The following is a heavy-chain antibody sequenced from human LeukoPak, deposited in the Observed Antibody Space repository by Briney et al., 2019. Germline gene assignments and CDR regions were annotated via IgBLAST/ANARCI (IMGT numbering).Heavy chain of an antibody. V-gene: IGHV3-30*18. D-gene: IGHD6-19*01. CDR1: GFIFNTYG. CDR2: VSYDGNSK. CDR3: AKLIAVAGTGH. J-gene: IGHJ4*02. Sequence: GTSLRLSCAASGFIFNTYGVHWVRLAPGKGLEWVAVVSYDGNSKYYADSVKGRFTISRDNSKNTLYLQMNSLRAEDTAVYYCAKLIAVAGTGHWGQGTLVTVSS.